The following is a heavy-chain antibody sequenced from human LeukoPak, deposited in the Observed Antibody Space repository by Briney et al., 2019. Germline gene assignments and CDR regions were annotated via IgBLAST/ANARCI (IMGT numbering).Heavy chain of an antibody. CDR1: GGSISSYY. CDR2: IYYSGST. Sequence: PSETRSLTCTVSGGSISSYYWSWIRQPPGKGLEWIGYIYYSGSTNYNPSLKSRVTISVDTSKNQFSLKLSSVTAADTAVYYCAREIYGSGPMDVWGKGTTVTVSS. CDR3: AREIYGSGPMDV. V-gene: IGHV4-59*01. D-gene: IGHD3-10*01. J-gene: IGHJ6*03.